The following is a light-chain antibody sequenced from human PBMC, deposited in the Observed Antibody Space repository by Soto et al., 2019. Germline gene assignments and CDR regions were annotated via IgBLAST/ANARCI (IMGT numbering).Light chain of an antibody. J-gene: IGKJ1*01. V-gene: IGKV3-20*01. CDR3: QQYGSSGT. CDR1: QSVSNNY. Sequence: EIVLTQSPGTRSLSPGERANLSCRASQSVSNNYLAWYQQKPGQAPRLLIYGASNRATGIPDRFSGSGSGTDFTLTIRRLEPEEFAVYYCQQYGSSGTFGQGTKLEIK. CDR2: GAS.